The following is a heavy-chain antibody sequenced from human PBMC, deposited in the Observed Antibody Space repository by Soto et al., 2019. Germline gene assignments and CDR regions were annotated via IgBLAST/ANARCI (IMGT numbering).Heavy chain of an antibody. J-gene: IGHJ2*01. CDR2: IYHSGST. CDR3: VRRCCLRNDVMYF. D-gene: IGHD2-15*01. Sequence: WSWISQAAGKGLEWIGYIYHSGSTYYNPSLKSRVTISVDRSTNQFSLKLSSVTVADPAVYFCVRRCCLRNDVMYFRGR. V-gene: IGHV4-30-2*01.